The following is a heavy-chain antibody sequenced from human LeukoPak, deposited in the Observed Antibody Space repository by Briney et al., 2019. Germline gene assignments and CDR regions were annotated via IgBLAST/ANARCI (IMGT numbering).Heavy chain of an antibody. J-gene: IGHJ4*02. V-gene: IGHV4-59*08. CDR3: ARHANAYSSGWFDY. CDR2: LYYSGST. D-gene: IGHD6-25*01. CDR1: GEYITSSY. Sequence: SETLSLTCTVSGEYITSSYWSWIRQPPGKGLEWIGYLYYSGSTNYNPSLKSRVTMSVDTSRNQFSLKLSSVTTADTAVYYCARHANAYSSGWFDYWGQGTLVTVSS.